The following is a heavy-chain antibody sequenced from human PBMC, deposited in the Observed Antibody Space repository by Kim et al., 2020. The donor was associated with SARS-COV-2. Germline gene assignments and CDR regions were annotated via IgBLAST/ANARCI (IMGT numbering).Heavy chain of an antibody. CDR2: INAGNGNR. J-gene: IGHJ6*02. D-gene: IGHD3-10*01. Sequence: ASVKVSCKASGYSFATYAIHWVRQAPGQRLEWMGWINAGNGNRKYLQKLQGRVTITRDTSASIAYMELSSLRSEDTAVYYCARGSKGYYYGMDVWGQGTTVTVSS. V-gene: IGHV1-3*01. CDR1: GYSFATYA. CDR3: ARGSKGYYYGMDV.